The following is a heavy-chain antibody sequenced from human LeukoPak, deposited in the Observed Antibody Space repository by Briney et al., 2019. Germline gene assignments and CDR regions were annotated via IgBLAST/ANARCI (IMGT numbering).Heavy chain of an antibody. J-gene: IGHJ4*02. CDR2: IGSSGSFT. CDR3: ARVGTIAAAGTCDY. Sequence: GGSLILSCAASGFTFSDYYMSWIRQAPGKGLGWVSYIGSSGSFTNYADSVKGRFIISRDNAKSSLYLQMNSLRPEDTAVYYCARVGTIAAAGTCDYWGQGTLVAVSS. CDR1: GFTFSDYY. V-gene: IGHV3-11*05. D-gene: IGHD6-13*01.